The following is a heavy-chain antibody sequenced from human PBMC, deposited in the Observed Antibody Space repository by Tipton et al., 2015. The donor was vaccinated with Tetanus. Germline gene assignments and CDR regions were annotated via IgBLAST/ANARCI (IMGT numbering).Heavy chain of an antibody. CDR3: TTVSQPSPDSSSWQES. D-gene: IGHD6-13*01. CDR2: IKSKTDGGTT. J-gene: IGHJ4*02. CDR1: GFTFGNAW. Sequence: SLRLSCAASGFTFGNAWMSWVRQAPGKGLEWVGRIKSKTDGGTTDYAAPVKGRFTISRDDSKNTLYLQMNSLKTEDTAVYYCTTVSQPSPDSSSWQESWGQGTLVTVSS. V-gene: IGHV3-15*01.